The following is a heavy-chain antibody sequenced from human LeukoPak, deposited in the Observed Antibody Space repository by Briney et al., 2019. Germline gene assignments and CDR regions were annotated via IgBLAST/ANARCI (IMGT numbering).Heavy chain of an antibody. V-gene: IGHV3-74*01. CDR1: GFTFTNYW. CDR2: LPPDELDI. J-gene: IGHJ4*02. D-gene: IGHD2-21*01. CDR3: VGTIAYRGIEY. Sequence: PGGSLRLSCAASGFTFTNYWMHGVRQAPGMGLAWVSRLPPDELDIIYADTVKGRFTVSRDNAKNTGYLQMNNLRAEYTAVYYCVGTIAYRGIEYWGQGALVTVSS.